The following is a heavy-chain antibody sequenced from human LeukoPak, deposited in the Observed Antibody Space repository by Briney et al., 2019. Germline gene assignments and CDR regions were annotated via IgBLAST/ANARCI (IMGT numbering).Heavy chain of an antibody. J-gene: IGHJ4*02. Sequence: SETLSLTCTVSGGSISSSSYYWGWLRQPPGKGLEWIGSIYYSGSTYYNPSLKSRVTISVDTSKNQFSLKLSSVTAVDTAVYYCARSHSGSYEFDYWGQGTLVTVSS. CDR1: GGSISSSSYY. V-gene: IGHV4-39*07. D-gene: IGHD1-26*01. CDR2: IYYSGST. CDR3: ARSHSGSYEFDY.